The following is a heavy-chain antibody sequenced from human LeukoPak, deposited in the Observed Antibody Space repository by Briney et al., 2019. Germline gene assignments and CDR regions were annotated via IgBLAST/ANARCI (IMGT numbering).Heavy chain of an antibody. Sequence: GASGKVSCKASGGTFSSYAISWVRQAPGQGLEWMGRIIPNLGIANYAQKFQGRVTITADKSTSTAYMELSSLRSEDTAVYYCARESCTSCYAGLPTGLFDYWGQGTKVTVSS. D-gene: IGHD2-2*01. CDR2: IIPNLGIA. V-gene: IGHV1-69*04. CDR3: ARESCTSCYAGLPTGLFDY. CDR1: GGTFSSYA. J-gene: IGHJ4*02.